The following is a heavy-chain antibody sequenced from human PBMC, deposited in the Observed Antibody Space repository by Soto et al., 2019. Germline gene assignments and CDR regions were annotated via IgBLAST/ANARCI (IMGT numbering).Heavy chain of an antibody. J-gene: IGHJ1*01. V-gene: IGHV4-59*08. CDR3: ARTPHLDYGDYGYFQH. Sequence: SETLSLTCTVSGCSISSYYWSWIRQPPGKGLEWIGYIYYSGSTNYNPSLKSRVTISVDTSKNQFSLKLSSVTAADTAVYYCARTPHLDYGDYGYFQHWGQGTLVTVSS. D-gene: IGHD4-17*01. CDR2: IYYSGST. CDR1: GCSISSYY.